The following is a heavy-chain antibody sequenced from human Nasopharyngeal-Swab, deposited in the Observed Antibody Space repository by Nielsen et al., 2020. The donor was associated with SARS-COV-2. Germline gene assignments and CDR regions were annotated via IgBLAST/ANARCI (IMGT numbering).Heavy chain of an antibody. V-gene: IGHV3-30*03. CDR3: ARGPWKQWLVLLVASPLDY. D-gene: IGHD6-19*01. Sequence: GGSLRLSCAASGFTFSSYGMHWVRQAPGKGLEWVAVISYDGSNKYSADSVKGRFTISRDNSKNTLYLQMNSLRAEDTAVYYCARGPWKQWLVLLVASPLDYWGQGTLVTVSS. CDR2: ISYDGSNK. CDR1: GFTFSSYG. J-gene: IGHJ4*02.